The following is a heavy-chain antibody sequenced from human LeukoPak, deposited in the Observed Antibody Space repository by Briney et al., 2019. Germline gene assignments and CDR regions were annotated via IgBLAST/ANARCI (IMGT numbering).Heavy chain of an antibody. V-gene: IGHV3-64D*06. J-gene: IGHJ4*02. CDR3: VKDLRSGLPDY. D-gene: IGHD6-19*01. Sequence: GGSLILSCSASGFTFSTYAMYWVRQAPGKGLEYVSAISSDGGRTYYADSVEGRFTISRDNSKNTLYLQMSGLRAEDTALYYCVKDLRSGLPDYWGQGTLVTVSS. CDR2: ISSDGGRT. CDR1: GFTFSTYA.